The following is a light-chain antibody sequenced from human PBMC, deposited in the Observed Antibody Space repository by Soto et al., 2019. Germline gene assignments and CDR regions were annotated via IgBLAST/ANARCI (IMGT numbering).Light chain of an antibody. CDR3: QKYDTAPWT. J-gene: IGKJ1*01. CDR1: QDISHY. V-gene: IGKV1-27*01. Sequence: DIQMTQSPSSLSASVGDRITVTCRASQDISHYLAWYQQKPGKVPRLLIHAASTLQSGVPSRFSGSGSGTDFTVTMSSLQPEDVATYYCQKYDTAPWTFGQGTKVEIK. CDR2: AAS.